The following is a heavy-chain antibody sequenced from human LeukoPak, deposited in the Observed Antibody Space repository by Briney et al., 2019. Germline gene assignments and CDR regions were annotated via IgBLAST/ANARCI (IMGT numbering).Heavy chain of an antibody. CDR3: ARDPYSGNYGSYYYYYMDV. D-gene: IGHD1-26*01. CDR1: GFTFSNYN. V-gene: IGHV3-21*01. J-gene: IGHJ6*03. CDR2: ITSSGTYT. Sequence: PGGSLRLSCADSGFTFSNYNMNWVRQAPGKAMEWVSSITSSGTYTFYADSVKGRFTISRDNAKNSLYLQMDSPGPEDTAVYYCARDPYSGNYGSYYYYYMDVWGKGTTVTISS.